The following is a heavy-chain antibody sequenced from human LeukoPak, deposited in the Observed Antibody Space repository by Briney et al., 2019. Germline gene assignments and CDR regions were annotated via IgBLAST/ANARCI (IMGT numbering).Heavy chain of an antibody. CDR3: AMYYDSSGRNF. J-gene: IGHJ4*02. Sequence: GGSLRLSCAPSRFTLSDYNMNWVRQAPGKGLEWISYISTSGSTKYYADSVKGRFTISRDDAQNSLYLQMNSLRAEDTAVYYCAMYYDSSGRNFWGQGTLVSVSS. V-gene: IGHV3-48*01. CDR2: ISTSGSTK. D-gene: IGHD3-22*01. CDR1: RFTLSDYN.